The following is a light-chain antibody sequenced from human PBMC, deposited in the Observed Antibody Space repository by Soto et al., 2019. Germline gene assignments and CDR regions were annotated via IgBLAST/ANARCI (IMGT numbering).Light chain of an antibody. CDR1: SNDVGSYNL. CDR2: EVS. J-gene: IGLJ3*02. Sequence: QSALTQPASVSGSPGQSITISCTGTSNDVGSYNLVSWYQQHPGKAPKLMIYEVSKRPSGVPDRFSGSKSGNTASLTVSGLQGEDEAAYYCSSHAGNNNWGVFGGGTKLTVL. V-gene: IGLV2-8*01. CDR3: SSHAGNNNWGV.